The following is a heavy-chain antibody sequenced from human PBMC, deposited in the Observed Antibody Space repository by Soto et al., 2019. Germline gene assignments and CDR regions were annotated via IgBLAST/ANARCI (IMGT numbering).Heavy chain of an antibody. CDR2: ISAYNGNT. CDR3: ARDRSGYCSGGSCRPHYYYYGMDV. CDR1: GYTFTSYG. Sequence: ASVKVSCKASGYTFTSYGISWVRQAPGQGLEWMGWISAYNGNTNYAQKLQGRVTMTTDTSTSTAYMELRSLRSDDTAVYYCARDRSGYCSGGSCRPHYYYYGMDVWGQGTTVTVYS. D-gene: IGHD2-15*01. V-gene: IGHV1-18*04. J-gene: IGHJ6*02.